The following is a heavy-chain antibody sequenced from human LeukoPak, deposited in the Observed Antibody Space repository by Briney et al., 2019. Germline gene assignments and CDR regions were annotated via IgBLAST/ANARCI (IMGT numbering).Heavy chain of an antibody. CDR2: FYPSGTI. CDR1: GFTVSSNY. J-gene: IGHJ4*02. D-gene: IGHD2-2*02. CDR3: ATVPRSSCCYTFDY. V-gene: IGHV3-53*04. Sequence: PGGSLRLSCAASGFTVSSNYMAWVRQPPGRGLEWVSVFYPSGTIHYADSVKGRFTVSRHDSRNTLYLQMNSLRVEDTAVYYCATVPRSSCCYTFDYWGQGTLVTVSS.